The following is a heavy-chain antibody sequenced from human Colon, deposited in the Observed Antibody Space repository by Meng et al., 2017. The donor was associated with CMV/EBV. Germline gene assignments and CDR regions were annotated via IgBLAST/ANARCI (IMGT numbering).Heavy chain of an antibody. Sequence: GGSLRLSCAASGFTFSSYGMSWVRQAPGKGREWVANIKEDGSDKYYVDSVKGRFTITRDNAENSLYLQMNSLRAEDTAVYYCATGWDSGSPTRFDYWGQGTLVTVSS. CDR3: ATGWDSGSPTRFDY. D-gene: IGHD1-26*01. CDR1: GFTFSSYG. CDR2: IKEDGSDK. J-gene: IGHJ4*02. V-gene: IGHV3-7*01.